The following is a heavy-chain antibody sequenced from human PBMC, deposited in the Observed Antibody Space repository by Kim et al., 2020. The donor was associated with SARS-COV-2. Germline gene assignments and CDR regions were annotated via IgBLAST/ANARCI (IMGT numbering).Heavy chain of an antibody. CDR2: INQDGSEK. J-gene: IGHJ4*02. D-gene: IGHD4-17*01. CDR1: RFPFSNYW. CDR3: VGESTETTEGD. V-gene: IGHV3-7*03. Sequence: GGSLRLSCSAPRFPFSNYWMDWVRQAPGKGLEWVANINQDGSEKNYVDSVKGRFTISRDNAENSLYLQMNSLRAEDTAVYYCVGESTETTEGDWGQGTLVTVSS.